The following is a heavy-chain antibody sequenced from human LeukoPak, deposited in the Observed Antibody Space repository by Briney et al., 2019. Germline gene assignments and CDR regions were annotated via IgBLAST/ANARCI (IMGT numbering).Heavy chain of an antibody. CDR3: AKGRRCSSTSCYSRFDY. V-gene: IGHV3-23*01. J-gene: IGHJ4*02. D-gene: IGHD2-2*02. CDR1: GFTSSSYA. CDR2: ISGSGGST. Sequence: GGSLRLSCAASGFTSSSYAMSWVRQAPGKGLEWVSAISGSGGSTYYADSVKGRFTISRDNSKNTLYLQMNSLRAEDTAVYYCAKGRRCSSTSCYSRFDYWGQGTLVTVSS.